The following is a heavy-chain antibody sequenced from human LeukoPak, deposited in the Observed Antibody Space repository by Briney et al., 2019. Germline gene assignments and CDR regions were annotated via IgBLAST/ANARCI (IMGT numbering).Heavy chain of an antibody. CDR1: GGSTSSYY. Sequence: SETLSLTCTVSGGSTSSYYWSWIRQPPGKGLEWIGYIYYSGSTNYNPSLKSRLTISIDTSKNQFSLKLSSVTAADTAVYYCASRMTTVTTYAFDIWGQGTMVTVSS. V-gene: IGHV4-59*08. J-gene: IGHJ3*02. D-gene: IGHD4-17*01. CDR2: IYYSGST. CDR3: ASRMTTVTTYAFDI.